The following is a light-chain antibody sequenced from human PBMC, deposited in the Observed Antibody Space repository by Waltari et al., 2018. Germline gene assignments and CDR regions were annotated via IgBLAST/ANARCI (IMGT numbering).Light chain of an antibody. J-gene: IGLJ3*02. CDR1: SRDVGGYNY. V-gene: IGLV2-14*01. Sequence: QSALTPPASVSGSPGQSITISCTGTSRDVGGYNYVPWYQQHPGKAPKVMIYDVNNRPSGVSNRFSGSKSGNTASLTISGLQAEDEADYYCSSYTSSSTLWVFGGGTKLTVL. CDR3: SSYTSSSTLWV. CDR2: DVN.